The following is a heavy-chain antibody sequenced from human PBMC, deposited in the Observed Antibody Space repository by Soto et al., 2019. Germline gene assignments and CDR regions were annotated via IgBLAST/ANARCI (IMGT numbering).Heavy chain of an antibody. J-gene: IGHJ5*02. Sequence: QIQLVQSGAEVKKPGASVKLSCKASGYVFTTFGISWVRQAPGQGIEWMGWISPYNGNTNYAQKFRGRVTITTDTSTSTAHMELRSLRSDDTAVYYCARDPYDEVLNGYYPPPWFAPWSQGSLVTVSS. D-gene: IGHD3-9*01. CDR2: ISPYNGNT. CDR3: ARDPYDEVLNGYYPPPWFAP. CDR1: GYVFTTFG. V-gene: IGHV1-18*01.